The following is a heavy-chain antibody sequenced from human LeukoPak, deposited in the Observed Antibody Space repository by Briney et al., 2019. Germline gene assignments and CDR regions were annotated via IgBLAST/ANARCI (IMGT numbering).Heavy chain of an antibody. V-gene: IGHV4-34*01. Sequence: SETLPLTCAVYGGSFSGYYWSWLRQPPGKGLEWIGEINHSGSTNYNPSLKSRVTISVDTSKNQFSLKLSSVTAADTAVYYCARVRVLNRAHGTYYFDYWGQGTLVTVSS. CDR1: GGSFSGYY. CDR2: INHSGST. D-gene: IGHD1-14*01. J-gene: IGHJ4*02. CDR3: ARVRVLNRAHGTYYFDY.